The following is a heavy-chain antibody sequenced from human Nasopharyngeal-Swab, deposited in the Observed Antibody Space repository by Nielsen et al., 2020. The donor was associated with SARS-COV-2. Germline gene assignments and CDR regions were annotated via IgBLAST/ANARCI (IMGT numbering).Heavy chain of an antibody. J-gene: IGHJ4*02. D-gene: IGHD2-15*01. CDR2: IYDGPNT. Sequence: GESLKISCVVSGFSVSGKHMSWVRQAPGKGLEWVSVIYDGPNTLYADSVQGRFIISRDNSRNVLYLQMSGLTAEDTAVYYCARDAAGSGIDYWGQGALVTVSS. V-gene: IGHV3-53*01. CDR1: GFSVSGKH. CDR3: ARDAAGSGIDY.